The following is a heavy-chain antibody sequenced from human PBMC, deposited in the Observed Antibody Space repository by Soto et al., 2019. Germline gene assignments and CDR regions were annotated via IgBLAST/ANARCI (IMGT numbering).Heavy chain of an antibody. CDR2: INPSGGST. J-gene: IGHJ6*03. Sequence: ASVKVSCKASGYTFTSYYMHWVRQAPGQGLEWMGIINPSGGSTSYAQKFQGRVTMTRDTSTSTVYMELSSLRSEDTAAYYCARDSSRAPVVVVAANYYMDVWGKGTTVTV. CDR3: ARDSSRAPVVVVAANYYMDV. V-gene: IGHV1-46*03. CDR1: GYTFTSYY. D-gene: IGHD2-15*01.